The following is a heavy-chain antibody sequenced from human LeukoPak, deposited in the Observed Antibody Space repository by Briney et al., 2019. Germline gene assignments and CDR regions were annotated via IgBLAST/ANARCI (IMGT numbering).Heavy chain of an antibody. CDR2: IYYSGST. J-gene: IGHJ4*02. D-gene: IGHD3-22*01. CDR1: GGSISSSSYY. Sequence: PSETLSLTCTVSGGSISSSSYYWGWIRQPPGKGLEWIGSIYYSGSTYYNPSLKSRVTISVDTSKNQFSLKLSSVTAADTAVYYCARQLSPYDSSGYQPRLYYWGQGTLVTVSS. V-gene: IGHV4-39*01. CDR3: ARQLSPYDSSGYQPRLYY.